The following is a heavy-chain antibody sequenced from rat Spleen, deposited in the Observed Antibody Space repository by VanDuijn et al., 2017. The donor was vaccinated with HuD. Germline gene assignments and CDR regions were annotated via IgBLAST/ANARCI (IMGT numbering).Heavy chain of an antibody. D-gene: IGHD1-11*01. J-gene: IGHJ3*01. CDR2: ISYEGSGT. Sequence: EVQLVESDGGLVQPGRSLKLSCAASGFTFSDYYMAWVRQAPKMGLEWVASISYEGSGTYYGDSVKGRFTISRDNAKSTLYLQMDSLRSEDTATYYCARHGGYGDWFAYWGQGTLVTVSS. V-gene: IGHV5-22*01. CDR3: ARHGGYGDWFAY. CDR1: GFTFSDYY.